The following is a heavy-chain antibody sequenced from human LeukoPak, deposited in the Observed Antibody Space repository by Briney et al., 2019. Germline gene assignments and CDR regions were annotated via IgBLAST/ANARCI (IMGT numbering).Heavy chain of an antibody. CDR1: GFTFTTNA. Sequence: GGSLRLSCAASGFTFTTNAVSWVRQAPGKGLEWVSAISGRTGATYYADSEKGRFTISRDNSKSTLYLQMDSLRAEDTAVYYCAKCENSGCHLIDYWGQGTLVTVSS. CDR3: AKCENSGCHLIDY. J-gene: IGHJ4*02. V-gene: IGHV3-23*01. D-gene: IGHD6-19*01. CDR2: ISGRTGAT.